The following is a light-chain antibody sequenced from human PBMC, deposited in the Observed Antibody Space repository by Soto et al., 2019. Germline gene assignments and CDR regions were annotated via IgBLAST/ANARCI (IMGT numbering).Light chain of an antibody. CDR1: SSDVGNYNY. V-gene: IGLV2-14*03. CDR2: DVS. CDR3: SSYTSTSTVI. Sequence: QSALTQPASVSGSPGQSITISCTGTSSDVGNYNYVSWYQHHPGKAPKLMIHDVSNRPSGISNRFSGSKSGNTASLTISGLQAEDEADYYCSSYTSTSTVIFGGGTKVTVL. J-gene: IGLJ2*01.